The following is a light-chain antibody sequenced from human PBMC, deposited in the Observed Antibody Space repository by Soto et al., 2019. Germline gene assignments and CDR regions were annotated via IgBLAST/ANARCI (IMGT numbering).Light chain of an antibody. CDR1: QSISSY. J-gene: IGKJ1*01. CDR3: LQDYNYPRT. Sequence: DIQMTQSPSSLSASVVDRVTITFRASQSISSYLNWYQQKPGKAPKLLIYAASSLQSGVPSRFSGSGSGTDFTLTISSLQPEDFATYYCLQDYNYPRTFGQGTKVDIK. V-gene: IGKV1-39*01. CDR2: AAS.